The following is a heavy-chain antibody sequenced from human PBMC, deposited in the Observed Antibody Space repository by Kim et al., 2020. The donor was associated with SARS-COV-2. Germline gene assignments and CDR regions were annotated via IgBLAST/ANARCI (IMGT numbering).Heavy chain of an antibody. D-gene: IGHD5-18*01. Sequence: ASVKVSCKASGYTFTSYAMNWVRQAPGQGLEWMGWINTNTGNPTYAQGFTGRFVFSLDTSVSTAYLQISSLKAEDTAVYYCARVSYDPVDTAMAQNDYWGQGTLVTVSS. CDR3: ARVSYDPVDTAMAQNDY. J-gene: IGHJ4*02. CDR2: INTNTGNP. CDR1: GYTFTSYA. V-gene: IGHV7-4-1*02.